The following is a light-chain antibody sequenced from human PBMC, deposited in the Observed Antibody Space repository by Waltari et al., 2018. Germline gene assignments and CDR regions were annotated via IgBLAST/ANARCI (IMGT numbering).Light chain of an antibody. CDR3: QHYVRLPVT. CDR2: DVS. V-gene: IGKV3-20*01. J-gene: IGKJ1*01. Sequence: EIMLTQSPGTLSLSPGERATLSCRASQIISRVLAWYQQKPGQAPRLLIYDVSTRASGIPDRFSGSGSGTDFSLTISRLEPEDFAVYYCQHYVRLPVTFGQGTKLEFK. CDR1: QIISRV.